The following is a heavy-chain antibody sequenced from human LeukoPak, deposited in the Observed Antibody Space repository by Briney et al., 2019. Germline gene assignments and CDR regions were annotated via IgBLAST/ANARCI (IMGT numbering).Heavy chain of an antibody. CDR3: ARHGLGYDSSGYYYDYYYGMDV. V-gene: IGHV4-59*08. CDR2: IYYSGST. Sequence: SETLSLTCTVSGGSISSYYWSWIRQPPGKGLEWIGYIYYSGSTNYNPSLKSRVTISVDTSKNQFSLKLSPVTAADTAVYYCARHGLGYDSSGYYYDYYYGMDVWGQGTTVTVSS. J-gene: IGHJ6*02. D-gene: IGHD3-22*01. CDR1: GGSISSYY.